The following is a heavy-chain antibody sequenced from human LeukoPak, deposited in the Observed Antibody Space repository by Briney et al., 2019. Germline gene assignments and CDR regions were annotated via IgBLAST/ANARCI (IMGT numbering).Heavy chain of an antibody. CDR3: ARERDCDILTGYYEDY. Sequence: ASVKVSCKASGYTFTSYDINWVRQATGQGLEWMGWMNPNSGNTGYAQKFQGRVTMTRNTSISTAYMELSSLRSEDTAVYYCARERDCDILTGYYEDYWGQGTLVTVSS. D-gene: IGHD3-9*01. V-gene: IGHV1-8*01. J-gene: IGHJ4*02. CDR1: GYTFTSYD. CDR2: MNPNSGNT.